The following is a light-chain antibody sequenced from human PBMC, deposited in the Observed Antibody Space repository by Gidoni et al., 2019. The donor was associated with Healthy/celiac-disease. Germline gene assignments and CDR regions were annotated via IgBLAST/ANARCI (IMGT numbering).Light chain of an antibody. CDR3: QQYYSYPRT. CDR1: QGISSY. V-gene: IGKV1-8*01. J-gene: IGKJ1*01. CDR2: AAS. Sequence: AIRMTQYPSSFSASTGDRGTITCRASQGISSYLAWYQQKPGKAPKLLIYAASTLQSGVPSRFRGSGSGTDFTLTISCLQSEDFATYYCQQYYSYPRTFGQGTKVEIK.